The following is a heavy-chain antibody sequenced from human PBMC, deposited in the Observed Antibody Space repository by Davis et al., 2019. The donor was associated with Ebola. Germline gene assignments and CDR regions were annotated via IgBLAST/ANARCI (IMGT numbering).Heavy chain of an antibody. CDR3: ARGNYGDYIVLYYYNMDV. CDR1: GGSISSSY. D-gene: IGHD4-17*01. J-gene: IGHJ6*02. Sequence: SETLSLTCTVSGGSISSSYWSWIRQPPGKGLEWIGYIYYSGRTNYNPSLKSRVTISLDTSKNQFSLKLSSVTAADTAVYYCARGNYGDYIVLYYYNMDVWGQGTTVTVSS. V-gene: IGHV4-59*01. CDR2: IYYSGRT.